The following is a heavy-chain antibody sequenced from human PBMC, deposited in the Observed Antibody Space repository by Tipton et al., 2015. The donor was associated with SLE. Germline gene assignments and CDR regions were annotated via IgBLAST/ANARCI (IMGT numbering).Heavy chain of an antibody. CDR2: INHSGST. CDR3: TRRRVAAAGPYYGVDV. D-gene: IGHD6-13*01. V-gene: IGHV4-34*01. Sequence: TLSLTCAVYRGSFSGYYWSWIRQPPGKGLEWIGEINHSGSTNYNPSLKSRVTISLDMSKNQFSLMLTSVTAADAAVYYCTRRRVAAAGPYYGVDVWGHGSAVTVSS. CDR1: RGSFSGYY. J-gene: IGHJ6*02.